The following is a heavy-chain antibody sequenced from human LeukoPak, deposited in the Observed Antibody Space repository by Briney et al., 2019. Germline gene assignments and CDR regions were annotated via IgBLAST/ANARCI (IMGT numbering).Heavy chain of an antibody. CDR3: ARGGGYGDLIPLDY. Sequence: ASVKVSCKASGYTFTTYAMHWVRQAPGQRLEWMGWINGVNANTRYSQKLQGRVTITWDTAASTAYVELSSLRSEDTAVYHCARGGGYGDLIPLDYWGQGTLVTVSS. J-gene: IGHJ4*02. D-gene: IGHD4-17*01. V-gene: IGHV1-3*01. CDR2: INGVNANT. CDR1: GYTFTTYA.